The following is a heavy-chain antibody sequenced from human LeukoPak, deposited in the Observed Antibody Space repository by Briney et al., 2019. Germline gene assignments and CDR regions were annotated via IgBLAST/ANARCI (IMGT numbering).Heavy chain of an antibody. V-gene: IGHV4-59*08. CDR3: ARLHQSQALDY. Sequence: SETLSLTCTVSGGSISSYYWSWIRQPPGKGLEWIGYIYYSGSTNYNPSLKSRVTISVDTSKNQFSLKLSSVTAADTAVYYCARLHQSQALDYWGQGTLVTVSS. CDR1: GGSISSYY. CDR2: IYYSGST. J-gene: IGHJ4*02.